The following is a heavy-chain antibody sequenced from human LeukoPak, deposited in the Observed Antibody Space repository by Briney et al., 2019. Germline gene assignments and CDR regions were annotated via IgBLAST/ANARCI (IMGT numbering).Heavy chain of an antibody. CDR1: GFTFSSYA. J-gene: IGHJ4*02. CDR2: ISGSGGST. D-gene: IGHD6-19*01. Sequence: PGGSLRLSCAASGFTFSSYAMSWARQAPGNGLEWVSAISGSGGSTYYADSVKGRFTISRDNSKNTLYLQMNSLRAEDTAVYYCAKDRAVAVPTPDYWGQGTLVTVSS. V-gene: IGHV3-23*01. CDR3: AKDRAVAVPTPDY.